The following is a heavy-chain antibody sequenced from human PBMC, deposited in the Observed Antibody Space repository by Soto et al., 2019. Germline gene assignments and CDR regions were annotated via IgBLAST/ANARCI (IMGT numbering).Heavy chain of an antibody. Sequence: SETLSLTCTVSGGSISSYYWSWIRQPPGKGLEWIGYIYYSGSTNYNPSLKSRVTISVDTSKNQFSLKLSSVTAADTAVYYCARDECGGGDCFRFDPWGQGTLVTVSS. CDR3: ARDECGGGDCFRFDP. J-gene: IGHJ5*02. CDR1: GGSISSYY. V-gene: IGHV4-59*01. D-gene: IGHD2-21*02. CDR2: IYYSGST.